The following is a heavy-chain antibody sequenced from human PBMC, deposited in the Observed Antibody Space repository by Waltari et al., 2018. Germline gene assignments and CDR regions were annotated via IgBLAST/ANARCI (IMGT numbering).Heavy chain of an antibody. V-gene: IGHV3-23*03. Sequence: EVQLLESGGGLVQPGGSLRLSCAASGFTFSSYAMSWVRQAPGKGLEWVSVIYSGGSNYYAESVKGRFTISRDNSKNTLDLQMNSLRAEDMAVYYWATRIVVVNAEYFQHWGQGTLVTVSS. J-gene: IGHJ1*01. CDR2: IYSGGSN. CDR1: GFTFSSYA. D-gene: IGHD2-21*01. CDR3: ATRIVVVNAEYFQH.